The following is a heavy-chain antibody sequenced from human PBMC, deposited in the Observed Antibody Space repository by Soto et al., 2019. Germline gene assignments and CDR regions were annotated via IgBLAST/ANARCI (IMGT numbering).Heavy chain of an antibody. CDR2: IFYGGST. CDR3: ARVRRGSDCFDP. J-gene: IGHJ5*02. V-gene: IGHV4-39*01. D-gene: IGHD6-25*01. CDR1: GGSISSTTYY. Sequence: QLQLQESGPGLVKPSETLSLTCTVSGGSISSTTYYWGWIRQPPGKGLEWIGSIFYGGSTFYSPSLKSRVTISVDTSKNQFSLKLSSVTAADTAIYYCARVRRGSDCFDPWGQGTLVTVSS.